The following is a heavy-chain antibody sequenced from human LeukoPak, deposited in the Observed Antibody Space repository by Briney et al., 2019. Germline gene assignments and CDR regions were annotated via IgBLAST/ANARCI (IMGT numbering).Heavy chain of an antibody. V-gene: IGHV1-2*02. D-gene: IGHD6-13*01. CDR2: INPNSGGT. Sequence: ASVKVSCKASGFTFTNYNMHWVRQAPGQGLEWMGWINPNSGGTNYAQKFQGRVTMTRDTSISTAYMELSRLTSDDTAVYYCARGESSSWCGWGQGTLVTVSS. J-gene: IGHJ4*02. CDR3: ARGESSSWCG. CDR1: GFTFTNYN.